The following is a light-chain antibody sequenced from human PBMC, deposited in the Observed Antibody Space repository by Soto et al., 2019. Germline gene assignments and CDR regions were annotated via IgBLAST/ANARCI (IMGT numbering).Light chain of an antibody. Sequence: EIVLTQSPATLSLSPGERATLSCRASQSVSSYLAWYQLKPGQAPRLLIYDASNRATGIPARFSGSGSGTDFTLTISSLEPEDFAVYYCQQRSNWPTITFDQGTRLEIK. CDR3: QQRSNWPTIT. CDR1: QSVSSY. V-gene: IGKV3-11*01. CDR2: DAS. J-gene: IGKJ5*01.